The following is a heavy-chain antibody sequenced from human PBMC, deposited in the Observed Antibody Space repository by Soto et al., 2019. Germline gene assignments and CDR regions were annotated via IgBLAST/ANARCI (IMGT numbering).Heavy chain of an antibody. CDR2: ISSSSSYI. D-gene: IGHD1-7*01. J-gene: IGHJ3*02. V-gene: IGHV3-21*01. Sequence: GGSLRLSCAASGFTFSSYSMNWVRQAPGKGLEWVSSISSSSSYIYYADSVKGRFTISRDNAKNSLYLQMNSLRAEDTAVYYCAGLGVTGTFAFDIWGQGTMVTVSS. CDR3: AGLGVTGTFAFDI. CDR1: GFTFSSYS.